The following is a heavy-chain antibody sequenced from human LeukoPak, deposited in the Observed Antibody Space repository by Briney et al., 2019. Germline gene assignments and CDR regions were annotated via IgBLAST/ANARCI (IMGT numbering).Heavy chain of an antibody. CDR1: GYSISSGYY. J-gene: IGHJ4*02. CDR2: IYHSGST. D-gene: IGHD3-22*01. Sequence: PSETLSLTCTVSGYSISSGYYWGWIRQPPRKGLEWIGSIYHSGSTYYNPSLKSRVTISVDTSKNQFSLKLSSVTAADTAVYYCARVSSDYYDSSGYYFDYWGQGTLVTVSS. CDR3: ARVSSDYYDSSGYYFDY. V-gene: IGHV4-38-2*02.